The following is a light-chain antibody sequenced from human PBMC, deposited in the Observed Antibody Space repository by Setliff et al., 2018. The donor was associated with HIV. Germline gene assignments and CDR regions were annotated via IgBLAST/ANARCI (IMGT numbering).Light chain of an antibody. CDR1: SASVSSGYY. CDR2: TTN. V-gene: IGLV8-61*01. J-gene: IGLJ2*01. CDR3: VLYMGSGISV. Sequence: QPVVTQETSVAVSLGGTVTVTCGLTSASVSSGYYPSWYQQTPGHPPRTLIYTTNSRCAGVPDRFSGSILGDKAALTITGARADDEADYYCVLYMGSGISVFGGGTKVTV.